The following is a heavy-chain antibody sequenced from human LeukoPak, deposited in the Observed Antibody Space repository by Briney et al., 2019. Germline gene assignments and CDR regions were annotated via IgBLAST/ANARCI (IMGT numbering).Heavy chain of an antibody. CDR3: ASHPRYYYDSSGDY. V-gene: IGHV3-48*01. CDR1: GFTFSSYS. D-gene: IGHD3-22*01. Sequence: GGSLRLSCAASGFTFSSYSMNWVRQAPGKGLEWVSYISSSSSTVYYADSVKGRFTISRDNAKNSLYLQMNSLRAEDTAVYYCASHPRYYYDSSGDYWGQGTLSPSPQ. J-gene: IGHJ4*02. CDR2: ISSSSSTV.